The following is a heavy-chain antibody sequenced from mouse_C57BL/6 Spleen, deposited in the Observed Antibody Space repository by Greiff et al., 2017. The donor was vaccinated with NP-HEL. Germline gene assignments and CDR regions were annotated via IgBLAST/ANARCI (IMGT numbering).Heavy chain of an antibody. J-gene: IGHJ2*01. D-gene: IGHD2-5*01. Sequence: EVKVVESGGGLVKPGGFLKLSCAASGFTFSDYGMPWVRQAPEKGLEWVAYISSGSSIIYYADTVKGRFTISRDNAKNTLFLQMTSLRSEDTAMYYCARDSNYEGGFDYWGQGTTLTVSS. CDR1: GFTFSDYG. V-gene: IGHV5-17*01. CDR3: ARDSNYEGGFDY. CDR2: ISSGSSII.